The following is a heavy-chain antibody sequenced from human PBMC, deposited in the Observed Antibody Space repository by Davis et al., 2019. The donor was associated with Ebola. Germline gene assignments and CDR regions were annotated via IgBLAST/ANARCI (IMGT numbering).Heavy chain of an antibody. CDR3: ARELLWFGELPEYYFDY. V-gene: IGHV3-48*04. CDR1: GFTFSSYS. J-gene: IGHJ4*02. Sequence: PGGSLRLSCAASGFTFSSYSMNWVRQAPGKGLEWVSYISSSGSTIYYADSVKGRFTISRDNAKNSLYLQMNSLRAEDTAVYYCARELLWFGELPEYYFDYWGQGTLVTVSS. D-gene: IGHD3-10*01. CDR2: ISSSGSTI.